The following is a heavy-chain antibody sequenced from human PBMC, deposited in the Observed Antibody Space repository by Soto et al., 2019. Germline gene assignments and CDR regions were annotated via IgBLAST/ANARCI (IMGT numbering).Heavy chain of an antibody. CDR2: IYTGGNT. D-gene: IGHD1-7*01. Sequence: PGGSLRLSCAASGFIVSSNYMSWVRQAPGKGLEWVSVIYTGGNTYYADSVKGRFTISRHNSKNTLYLEMNSLRAEDTAVYYCARHRDDWNFLFDYWGQGALVTVSS. CDR1: GFIVSSNY. J-gene: IGHJ4*02. CDR3: ARHRDDWNFLFDY. V-gene: IGHV3-53*04.